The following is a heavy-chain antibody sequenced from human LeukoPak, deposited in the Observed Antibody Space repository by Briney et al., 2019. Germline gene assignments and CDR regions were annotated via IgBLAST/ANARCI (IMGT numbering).Heavy chain of an antibody. D-gene: IGHD2-8*01. CDR1: GDSISSFY. Sequence: SETLSLTCTVSGDSISSFYWSWIRQPPGKGLEWIGYIYYSGSTDYNPSLKSRVTISADTSKNQFSLKVSSVTAADTAVYYCARGGVMLDYWGQGTLVTVSS. V-gene: IGHV4-59*01. J-gene: IGHJ4*02. CDR2: IYYSGST. CDR3: ARGGVMLDY.